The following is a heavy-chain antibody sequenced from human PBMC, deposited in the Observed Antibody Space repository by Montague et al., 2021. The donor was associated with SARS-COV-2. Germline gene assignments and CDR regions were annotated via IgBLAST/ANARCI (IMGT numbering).Heavy chain of an antibody. Sequence: TLSLTCTVSGVSISSGDYSWNWIRQSPGKGLEWIGFIYESGSTFYNPSLKSRITISVDRSKNQFSLRLNSVTAADTAVYYCARKIIANAFDVWGHGTTVTVSS. D-gene: IGHD2/OR15-2a*01. CDR3: ARKIIANAFDV. V-gene: IGHV4-30-2*06. CDR1: GVSISSGDYS. CDR2: IYESGST. J-gene: IGHJ3*01.